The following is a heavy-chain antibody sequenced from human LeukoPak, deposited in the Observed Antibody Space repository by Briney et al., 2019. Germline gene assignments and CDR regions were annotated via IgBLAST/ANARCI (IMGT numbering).Heavy chain of an antibody. CDR3: ARHANSGSYYEGY. Sequence: PSETLSLTCAVSGYSISSGYYWGWIRQPPGKGLEWIGSNYHSGNTYYNPSLKSRVTISVDTSKNQFCLKLSSVTAADPVVYYCARHANSGSYYEGYWGQGTLVTVCS. D-gene: IGHD1-26*01. CDR1: GYSISSGYY. CDR2: NYHSGNT. V-gene: IGHV4-38-2*01. J-gene: IGHJ4*02.